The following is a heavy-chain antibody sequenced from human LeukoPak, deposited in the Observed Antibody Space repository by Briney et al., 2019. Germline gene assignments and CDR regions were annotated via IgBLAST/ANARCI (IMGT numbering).Heavy chain of an antibody. V-gene: IGHV3-23*01. CDR1: GFTFSSYP. CDR2: IVSDGFNS. D-gene: IGHD3-10*01. CDR3: AKDLVLFFGDT. J-gene: IGHJ5*02. Sequence: GGSLRLSCAASGFTFSSYPMNWVPQPPGKGLEWVATIVSDGFNSYYTDSVKGRFAISRDNSKQTIYLQMNSLRAQDTVVYYCAKDLVLFFGDTRGQGTLVTVSS.